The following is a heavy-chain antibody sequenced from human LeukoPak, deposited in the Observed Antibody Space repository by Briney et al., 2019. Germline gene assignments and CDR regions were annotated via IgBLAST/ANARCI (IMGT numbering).Heavy chain of an antibody. D-gene: IGHD3-22*01. CDR1: GGAVNTYY. CDR2: IYYSGST. Sequence: SETLSLTCTVSGGAVNTYYWSWIRQTPGKGLEWIGYIYYSGSTNYNPSLKSRVTISVDTSKNQFSLKLSSVTAADTAVYYCAKPWGTYYYDSSAYRDAFDLWGPGTMVTVSS. V-gene: IGHV4-59*08. CDR3: AKPWGTYYYDSSAYRDAFDL. J-gene: IGHJ3*01.